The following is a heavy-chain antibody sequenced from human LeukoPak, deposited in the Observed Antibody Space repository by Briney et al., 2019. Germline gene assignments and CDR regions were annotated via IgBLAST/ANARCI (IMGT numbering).Heavy chain of an antibody. CDR3: ATGREWLSPYGMDV. D-gene: IGHD3-3*01. CDR1: GYTLTELS. J-gene: IGHJ6*02. V-gene: IGHV1-24*01. Sequence: ASVKVSCKVSGYTLTELSMHWVRQAPGKGLEWMGGFDPEDGETIYAQKFQGRVTMTEDTSTDTAYMELSSLRSEDTAVYYCATGREWLSPYGMDVWGQGTTVTVSS. CDR2: FDPEDGET.